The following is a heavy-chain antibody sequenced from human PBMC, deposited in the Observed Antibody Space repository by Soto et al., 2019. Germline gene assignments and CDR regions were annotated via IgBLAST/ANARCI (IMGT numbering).Heavy chain of an antibody. CDR3: ARGPGDRYYDSSGYSLPIFDY. CDR1: GGSFSGYY. D-gene: IGHD3-22*01. Sequence: QVQLQQWGAGLLKPSETLSLTCAVYGGSFSGYYWSWIRQPPGKGLEWIGEINHSGSTNYNPSLKSRVTISVDTSKNQFSLRLSSVTAADTAVYYCARGPGDRYYDSSGYSLPIFDYWGQGTLVTVSS. J-gene: IGHJ4*02. CDR2: INHSGST. V-gene: IGHV4-34*01.